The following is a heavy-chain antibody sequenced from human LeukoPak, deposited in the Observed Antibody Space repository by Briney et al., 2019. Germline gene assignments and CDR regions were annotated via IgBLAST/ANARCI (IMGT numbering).Heavy chain of an antibody. CDR2: IYYSGST. Sequence: PSETLSLTCTVSGGSISSYYWSWIRQPPGKGLEWIGYIYYSGSTNYNPSLKSRVTISVDTSKNQFSLKLSSVTAADTAVYYCARCRLPEKAYDFWSGYYGHDAFDIWGQGTMVTVSS. J-gene: IGHJ3*02. CDR3: ARCRLPEKAYDFWSGYYGHDAFDI. V-gene: IGHV4-59*01. D-gene: IGHD3-3*01. CDR1: GGSISSYY.